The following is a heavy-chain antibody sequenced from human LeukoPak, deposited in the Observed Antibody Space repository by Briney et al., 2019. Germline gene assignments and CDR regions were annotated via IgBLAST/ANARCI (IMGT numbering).Heavy chain of an antibody. CDR2: ISYDGSNK. CDR3: AKEIWFGELSVTYYGMDV. D-gene: IGHD3-10*01. Sequence: GGSLRLSCAASGFTFSSYGMHWVRQAPGKGLEWVAVISYDGSNKYYADSVKGRFTISRDNSKNTLYLQMNSLRAEDTAVYYCAKEIWFGELSVTYYGMDVWGQGTTVTVSS. V-gene: IGHV3-30*18. J-gene: IGHJ6*02. CDR1: GFTFSSYG.